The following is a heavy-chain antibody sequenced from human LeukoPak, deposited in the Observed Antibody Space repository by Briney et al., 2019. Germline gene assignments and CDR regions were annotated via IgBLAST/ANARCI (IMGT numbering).Heavy chain of an antibody. CDR1: GFTFSSYA. J-gene: IGHJ4*02. CDR2: ISYDGSNK. V-gene: IGHV3-30-3*01. Sequence: PGRSLRLSCAASGFTFSSYAMHWVRQAPGKGLEWVAVISYDGSNKYYADSVKGRFTISRDNSKNTLYLQMNSLRAEDTAVYYCARAPSSYYYDSYYFDYWGQGTLVTVSS. CDR3: ARAPSSYYYDSYYFDY. D-gene: IGHD3-10*01.